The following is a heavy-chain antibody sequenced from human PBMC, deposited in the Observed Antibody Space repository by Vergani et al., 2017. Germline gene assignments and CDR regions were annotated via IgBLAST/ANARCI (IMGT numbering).Heavy chain of an antibody. J-gene: IGHJ3*02. CDR1: GGTFSSYT. V-gene: IGHV1-69*02. CDR3: ARVEYSITYSTAFDI. Sequence: QVQLVQSGAEVKKPGSSVKVSCKASGGTFSSYTISWVRQAPGQGLEWMGRIIPILGIANYAQKFQGRVTITADKSTSTAYMELSSLRSEDTAVYYCARVEYSITYSTAFDIWGQGTMVTVSS. D-gene: IGHD6-6*01. CDR2: IIPILGIA.